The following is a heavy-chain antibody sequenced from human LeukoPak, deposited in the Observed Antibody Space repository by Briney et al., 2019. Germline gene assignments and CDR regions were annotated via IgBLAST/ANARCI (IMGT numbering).Heavy chain of an antibody. D-gene: IGHD6-6*01. Sequence: GGSLRLSCAASGFTFSSYAMHWVRQAPRKGLEYVSAISSNGGSPYYANSVKGRFTISRDNSKNTLYLQMGSLRAEDMAVYYCARGMESSSGKYYFDYWGQGTLVTVSS. CDR3: ARGMESSSGKYYFDY. CDR1: GFTFSSYA. J-gene: IGHJ4*02. CDR2: ISSNGGSP. V-gene: IGHV3-64*01.